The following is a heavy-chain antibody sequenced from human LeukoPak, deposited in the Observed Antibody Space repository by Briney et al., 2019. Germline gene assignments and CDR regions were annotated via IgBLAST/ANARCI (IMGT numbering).Heavy chain of an antibody. CDR2: INPSGGST. CDR1: GYTFTSYY. CDR3: ARDIVGMPYDFRSGYGGY. Sequence: ASVKVSCKASGYTFTSYYMHWVRQAPGQGLEWMGIINPSGGSTGYAQKFQGRVTMTRDTSTSTVYMELSSLRSEDTAVYYCARDIVGMPYDFRSGYGGYWGQGTLVTVSS. V-gene: IGHV1-46*01. D-gene: IGHD3-3*01. J-gene: IGHJ4*02.